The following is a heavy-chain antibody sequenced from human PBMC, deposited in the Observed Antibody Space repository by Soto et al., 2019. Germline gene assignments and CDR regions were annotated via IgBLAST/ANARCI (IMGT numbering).Heavy chain of an antibody. D-gene: IGHD5-12*01. CDR1: GFTFSSYS. CDR2: ISSSSSTI. CDR3: ASYYQVEMATIDSYYYYMDV. Sequence: GGSLRLSCAASGFTFSSYSMNWVRQAPGKGLEWVSYISSSSSTIYYADSVKGRFTISRDNAKNSLYLQMNSLRDEDTAVYYCASYYQVEMATIDSYYYYMDVWGKGTTVTVSS. J-gene: IGHJ6*03. V-gene: IGHV3-48*02.